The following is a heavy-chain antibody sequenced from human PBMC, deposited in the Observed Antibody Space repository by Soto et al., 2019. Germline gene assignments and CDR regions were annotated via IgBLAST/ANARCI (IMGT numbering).Heavy chain of an antibody. V-gene: IGHV3-7*05. CDR2: IKQDGSEQ. CDR3: AREAV. Sequence: EVQLVESGGGLVQPGGSLRLSCAASGFTFSGYWMSWVRQAPGKGLEWVANIKQDGSEQFYVDSVKGRFTISRDNAKNSLYLQLNSLRAEDTAVYYFAREAVWGQGTTVTVSS. J-gene: IGHJ6*02. CDR1: GFTFSGYW.